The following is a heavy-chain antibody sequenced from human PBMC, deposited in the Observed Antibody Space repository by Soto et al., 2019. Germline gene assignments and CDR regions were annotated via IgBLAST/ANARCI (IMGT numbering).Heavy chain of an antibody. CDR2: IIPILGIA. J-gene: IGHJ2*01. CDR3: AREGGGIDIVVVPAALFQYFDL. D-gene: IGHD2-2*01. V-gene: IGHV1-69*08. Sequence: QVQLVQSGAEVKKPGSSVKVSCKASGGTFSSYTISWVRQAPGQGLEWMGRIIPILGIANYAQKFQGRVTITADKSTSTAYMELSSLRSEDTAVYYCAREGGGIDIVVVPAALFQYFDLWGRGTLVTVSS. CDR1: GGTFSSYT.